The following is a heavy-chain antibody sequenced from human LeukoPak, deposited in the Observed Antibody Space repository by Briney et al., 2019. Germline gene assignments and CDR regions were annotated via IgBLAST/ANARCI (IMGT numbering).Heavy chain of an antibody. V-gene: IGHV1-69*13. CDR3: AREAQFFLGFDP. CDR1: GGTFSSYA. Sequence: SVKVSCKASGGTFSSYAISWVRQAPGQGLEWMGGIIPIFGTANYAQKFQGRVTITADESTSTAYMELSSLRSEDTAVYYCAREAQFFLGFDPWGQGTLVTVSS. CDR2: IIPIFGTA. J-gene: IGHJ5*02. D-gene: IGHD3-3*01.